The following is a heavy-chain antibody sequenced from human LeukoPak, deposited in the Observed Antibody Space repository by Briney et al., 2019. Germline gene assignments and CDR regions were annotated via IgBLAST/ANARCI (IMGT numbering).Heavy chain of an antibody. D-gene: IGHD6-13*01. Sequence: GGSLRLSCAASGFTFSSYGMHWVRQAPGKGLVWVSRINTDGSTTNYADSVKGRFTISRDNAKNTLFLQMNSLRAEDTAVYFCARPPYSSSPPDYWGQGTLVTVSS. V-gene: IGHV3-74*01. J-gene: IGHJ4*02. CDR1: GFTFSSYG. CDR2: INTDGSTT. CDR3: ARPPYSSSPPDY.